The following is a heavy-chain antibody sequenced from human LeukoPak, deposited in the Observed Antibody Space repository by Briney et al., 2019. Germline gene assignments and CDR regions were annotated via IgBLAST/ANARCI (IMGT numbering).Heavy chain of an antibody. D-gene: IGHD3-22*01. CDR1: GGTFSSYT. CDR2: VIPIFGTT. J-gene: IGHJ3*02. Sequence: SVKVSCKASGGTFSSYTISWVRQAPGQELEWMGGVIPIFGTTNYAQRFQGRVTITADKSTGTVYMELSSLRSEDTAVHYCARELPNYYESSGLDAFDIWGQGTMVTVSS. CDR3: ARELPNYYESSGLDAFDI. V-gene: IGHV1-69*06.